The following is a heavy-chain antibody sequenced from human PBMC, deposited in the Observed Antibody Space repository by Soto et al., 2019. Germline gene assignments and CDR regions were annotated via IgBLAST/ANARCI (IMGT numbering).Heavy chain of an antibody. V-gene: IGHV1-3*01. CDR2: INAGNGNT. J-gene: IGHJ4*02. Sequence: ASVKVSCKASGYTFTSYAMHWVRQAPGQRLEWMGWINAGNGNTKYSQKFQGRVTITRDTSASTAYMELSSLRSEDTAVYYCARESEAHVVVVAAPFDDWGQGTRVTVSS. CDR3: ARESEAHVVVVAAPFDD. D-gene: IGHD2-15*01. CDR1: GYTFTSYA.